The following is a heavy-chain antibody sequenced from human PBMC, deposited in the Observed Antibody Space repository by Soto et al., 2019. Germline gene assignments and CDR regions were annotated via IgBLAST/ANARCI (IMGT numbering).Heavy chain of an antibody. J-gene: IGHJ4*02. CDR3: ARPTYNSGSPFDY. D-gene: IGHD1-20*01. CDR2: IYHSGST. V-gene: IGHV4-30-2*02. Sequence: PSETLSLTCAVSGGSISSGGYSWSWIRQPPGKGLEWIGYIYHSGSTYYNPSLKSRVTISVDTSKNQFSLKLSSVTAADTAVYYCARPTYNSGSPFDYWGQGTLVTVSS. CDR1: GGSISSGGYS.